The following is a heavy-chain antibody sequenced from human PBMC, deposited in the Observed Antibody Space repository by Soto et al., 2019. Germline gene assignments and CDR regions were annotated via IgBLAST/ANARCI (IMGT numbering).Heavy chain of an antibody. J-gene: IGHJ3*02. CDR2: IIPILDIA. CDR3: AAGGHGAFDI. Sequence: QVQLVQSGAEVKKPGSSVKVSCKAPGDTFSSYTISWVRQAPGQGLEWMGRIIPILDIANYAQKFQGRVTITADKSTSTAYMELSSLRSEDTAVYYCAAGGHGAFDIWGQGTMVTVSS. D-gene: IGHD1-26*01. V-gene: IGHV1-69*02. CDR1: GDTFSSYT.